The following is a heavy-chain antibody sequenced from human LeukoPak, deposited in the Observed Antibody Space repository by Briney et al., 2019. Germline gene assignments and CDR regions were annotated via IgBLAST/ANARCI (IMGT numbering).Heavy chain of an antibody. CDR3: ARDLNSYDSSASGH. V-gene: IGHV3-53*01. CDR1: GFTVSSNY. D-gene: IGHD3-22*01. CDR2: IYSGGST. J-gene: IGHJ4*02. Sequence: QTGGSLRLSCAASGFTVSSNYMSWVRQAPGKGLEWVSVIYSGGSTYYADSVKGRFSISRDNSKNTLYLQMNSLRAVDTAVYYCARDLNSYDSSASGHWGQGTLVTVSS.